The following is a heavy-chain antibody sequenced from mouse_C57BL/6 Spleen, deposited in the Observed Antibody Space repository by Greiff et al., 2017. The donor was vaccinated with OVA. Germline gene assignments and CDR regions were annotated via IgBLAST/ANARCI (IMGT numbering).Heavy chain of an antibody. D-gene: IGHD1-1*01. CDR1: GYTFTSYW. Sequence: QVQLQQPGAELVMPGASVKLSCKASGYTFTSYWMPWVKQRPGQGLEWIGEIDPSDSYTNYNQKFKGKSTLTVDKSSSTAYMQLSSLTSEDSAVYYCASGYGSSYVGGYFDYWGQGTTLTVSS. CDR3: ASGYGSSYVGGYFDY. CDR2: IDPSDSYT. V-gene: IGHV1-69*01. J-gene: IGHJ2*01.